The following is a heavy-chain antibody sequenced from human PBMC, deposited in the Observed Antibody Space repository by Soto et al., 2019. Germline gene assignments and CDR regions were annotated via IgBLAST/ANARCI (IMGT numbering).Heavy chain of an antibody. D-gene: IGHD4-17*01. J-gene: IGHJ1*01. V-gene: IGHV3-21*06. CDR2: ISSSSRHI. CDR3: AANDHGEQLDH. Sequence: GGSLGLSCGGSGFTFSTYNLNWVRQAPGRGLEWVASISSSSRHIYYSESLKGRISISRDNAKNSVNLQINSLRGDDTAVYYCAANDHGEQLDHWAPGTLVIVSS. CDR1: GFTFSTYN.